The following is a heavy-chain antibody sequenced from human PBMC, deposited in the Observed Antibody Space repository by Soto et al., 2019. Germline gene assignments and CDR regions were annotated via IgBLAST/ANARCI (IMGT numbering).Heavy chain of an antibody. D-gene: IGHD3-9*01. Sequence: GGSLGRSCATSGFSFSSYTMSWVRQAPGKGLEWVSAISGSGGSTYYADSVKGRFTISRDNSKNTLYLQMNSLRAEDTAVYYCAKLYDILTRYYKAAGALDIWGQGTTVTVSS. CDR2: ISGSGGST. V-gene: IGHV3-23*01. J-gene: IGHJ3*02. CDR3: AKLYDILTRYYKAAGALDI. CDR1: GFSFSSYT.